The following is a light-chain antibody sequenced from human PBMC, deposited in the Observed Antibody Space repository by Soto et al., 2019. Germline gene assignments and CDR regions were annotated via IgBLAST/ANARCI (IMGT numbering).Light chain of an antibody. J-gene: IGLJ2*01. CDR1: SSDVGGYNY. V-gene: IGLV2-14*01. Sequence: QSALTQPASVSGSPGQSITISCTGTSSDVGGYNYVSWYQQHPGKAPKVMIYDVSNRPPGVSNRFSGSKSGNTASLTISGLQAEDEADYYCSSYTSSSTPVFGGGTKLTVL. CDR3: SSYTSSSTPV. CDR2: DVS.